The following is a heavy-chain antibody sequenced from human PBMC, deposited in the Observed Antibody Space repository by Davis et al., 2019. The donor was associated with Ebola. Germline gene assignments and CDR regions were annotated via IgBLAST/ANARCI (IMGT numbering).Heavy chain of an antibody. V-gene: IGHV4-34*01. J-gene: IGHJ6*02. CDR2: INHSGST. CDR1: GGSFSGYY. CDR3: ARGTVRSYYYYGMDV. Sequence: PSETLSLTCAVYGGSFSGYYWSWIRQPPGKGLEWIGEINHSGSTNYNPSLKSRVTISVDTSKNQFSLKLSSVTAADTAVYYCARGTVRSYYYYGMDVWGQGTTVTVSS. D-gene: IGHD4-11*01.